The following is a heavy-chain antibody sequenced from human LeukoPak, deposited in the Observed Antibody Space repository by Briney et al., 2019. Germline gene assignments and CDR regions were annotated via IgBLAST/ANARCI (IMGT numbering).Heavy chain of an antibody. V-gene: IGHV6-1*01. CDR3: ARVWGPGQEGMDV. D-gene: IGHD3-16*01. CDR2: TYYRSKWYN. J-gene: IGHJ6*02. Sequence: SQTLSLTCAISGDSFSSNSAAWHWIRQSPSRGLEWLGRTYYRSKWYNDYAVSVKSRITINPDTSKNQFSLQLNSVTPEDTAVYYCARVWGPGQEGMDVWGQGTTVTVSS. CDR1: GDSFSSNSAA.